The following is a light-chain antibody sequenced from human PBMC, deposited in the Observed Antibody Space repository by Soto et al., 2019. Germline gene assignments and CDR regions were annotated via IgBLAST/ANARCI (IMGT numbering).Light chain of an antibody. Sequence: AIQLTQSPSSLSASVGDRVAITCRARQGISSSLAWYQQKPGKAPKLLIYDASSLKSGVPSRFNGSGSGTDLNLTISGLQPEDFELCFCQPFNSYLNPFGQGKRLEIQ. CDR3: QPFNSYLNP. CDR2: DAS. V-gene: IGKV1-13*02. J-gene: IGKJ5*01. CDR1: QGISSS.